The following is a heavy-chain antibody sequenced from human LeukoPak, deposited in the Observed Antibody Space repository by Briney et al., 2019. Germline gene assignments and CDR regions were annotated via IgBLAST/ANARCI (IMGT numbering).Heavy chain of an antibody. CDR2: IEQDGSEK. Sequence: QAGGSLRLSCAASGFTFSSYWMSWVRQAPGKGLEWVANIEQDGSEKYYVDSVKGRFTISRDNAKNSLYLQMNSLRAEDTAVYYCARCSSYYYYYMDVWGKGTTVIVSS. CDR1: GFTFSSYW. V-gene: IGHV3-7*01. CDR3: ARCSSYYYYYMDV. D-gene: IGHD2-2*01. J-gene: IGHJ6*03.